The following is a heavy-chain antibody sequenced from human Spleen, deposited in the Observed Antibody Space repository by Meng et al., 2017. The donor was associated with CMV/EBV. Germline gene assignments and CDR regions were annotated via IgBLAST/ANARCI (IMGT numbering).Heavy chain of an antibody. J-gene: IGHJ4*02. CDR1: GFTVSSNY. D-gene: IGHD1-14*01. Sequence: GGSLRLSCAVSGFTVSSNYMNWVRQAPGKGLEWVSVIYSGGSTYYADSVKGRFTISRDNAKNTLYLQMNSLRAEDTAVYYCARLIPPSSSDFDYWGRGTLVTVSS. CDR2: IYSGGST. CDR3: ARLIPPSSSDFDY. V-gene: IGHV3-66*04.